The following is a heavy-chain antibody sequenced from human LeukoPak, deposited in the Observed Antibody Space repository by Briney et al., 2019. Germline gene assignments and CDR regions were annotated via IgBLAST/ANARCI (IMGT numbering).Heavy chain of an antibody. D-gene: IGHD4-17*01. CDR1: GFTFSSYE. V-gene: IGHV3-48*03. CDR2: ISSSGSTI. J-gene: IGHJ4*02. CDR3: AREGVDYGDLY. Sequence: GGSLRLSCAASGFTFSSYEMNWVRQAPGKGLEWVSYISSSGSTIYYADSVKGRFTISRDNAKSSLYLQMNSLRAEDTAVYYCAREGVDYGDLYWGQGTLVTVSS.